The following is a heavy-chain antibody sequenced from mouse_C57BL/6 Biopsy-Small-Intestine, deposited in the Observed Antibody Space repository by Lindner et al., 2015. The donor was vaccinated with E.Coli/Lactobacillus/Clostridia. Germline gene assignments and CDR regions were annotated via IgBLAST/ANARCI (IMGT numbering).Heavy chain of an antibody. Sequence: VQLQESGAELARPGTSVKLSCKASGYTFISFGLSWVRQRTGQGLEWIGEIFPGRGNPYYNEKFEGKATLSADESSSTSYMELRSLTSEDSAVYFCARGDSLDFWGQGTTLTVSS. CDR2: IFPGRGNP. CDR3: ARGDSLDF. CDR1: GYTFISFG. V-gene: IGHV1-81*01. J-gene: IGHJ2*01.